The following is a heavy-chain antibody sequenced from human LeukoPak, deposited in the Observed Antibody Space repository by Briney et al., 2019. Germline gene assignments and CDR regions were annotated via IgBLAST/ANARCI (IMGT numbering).Heavy chain of an antibody. D-gene: IGHD2-2*01. Sequence: ASVNVSCKACGYIFTSYGIRWVRQAPGQGLEWMGWISAYKGNTNYAQKLQGRVTMTTDTYTSTAYMELRSLRSDDTAVYYCASPGELGYCSSTSCYKYYYYGMDVWGQGTTVTVSS. CDR3: ASPGELGYCSSTSCYKYYYYGMDV. J-gene: IGHJ6*02. CDR2: ISAYKGNT. CDR1: GYIFTSYG. V-gene: IGHV1-18*01.